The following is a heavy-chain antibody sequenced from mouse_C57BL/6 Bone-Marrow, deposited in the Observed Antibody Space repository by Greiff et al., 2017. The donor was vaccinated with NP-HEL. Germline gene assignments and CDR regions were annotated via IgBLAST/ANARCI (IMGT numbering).Heavy chain of an antibody. CDR1: ISLSTSGMGL. V-gene: IGHV8-2*01. CDR3: WRALYYYGSSFWYFDV. Sequence: QVTLKESGPGILQPSQTLSLACTFSGISLSTSGMGLSWLRKPSGKALEWLASNWNNDNYYNPSLKSRLTISKETSNYQVILKLTSVYTADSATYYGAWRALYYYGSSFWYFDVWGTGTTVTVSS. J-gene: IGHJ1*03. D-gene: IGHD1-1*01. CDR2: WNNDNY.